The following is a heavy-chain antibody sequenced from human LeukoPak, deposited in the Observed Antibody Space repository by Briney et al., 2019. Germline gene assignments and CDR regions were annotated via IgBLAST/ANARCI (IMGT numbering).Heavy chain of an antibody. J-gene: IGHJ3*02. V-gene: IGHV1-2*02. CDR1: GYTFTGYY. D-gene: IGHD4-17*01. CDR2: INPNSGGT. CDR3: ARGRSPTVTKRREDAFDI. Sequence: AASVKVFCKASGYTFTGYYMHWVRQAPGQGLEWMGWINPNSGGTNYAQKFQGRVTMTRDTSISTAYMELSRLRSDDTAVYYCARGRSPTVTKRREDAFDIWGQGTMVTVSS.